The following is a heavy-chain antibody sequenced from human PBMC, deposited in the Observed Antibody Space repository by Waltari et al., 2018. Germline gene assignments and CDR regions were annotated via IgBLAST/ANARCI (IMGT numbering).Heavy chain of an antibody. J-gene: IGHJ3*02. D-gene: IGHD5-12*01. V-gene: IGHV3-48*04. CDR2: ISSSSSTI. CDR3: ARDMGDGYNGDAFDI. CDR1: GFTFSSYS. Sequence: EVQLVESGGGLVQPGGSLRLSCAASGFTFSSYSMNWVRQAPGKGLEWVSYISSSSSTIYYADSVKGRFTISRDNAKNSLYLQMNSLRAEDTAVYYCARDMGDGYNGDAFDIWGQGTMVTVSS.